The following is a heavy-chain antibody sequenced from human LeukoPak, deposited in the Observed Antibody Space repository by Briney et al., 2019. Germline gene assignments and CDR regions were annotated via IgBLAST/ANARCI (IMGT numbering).Heavy chain of an antibody. Sequence: GGSLRLSCAASGFTFRSYEMNWVRQAPGKGLEWVSYISSSGSTIYYADSVKGRFTISRDNAKTSLYLEMNSLRAEDTAVYYCARDATYCTNGVCYTRFDYWGQGTLVTVSS. J-gene: IGHJ4*02. CDR1: GFTFRSYE. V-gene: IGHV3-48*03. D-gene: IGHD2-8*01. CDR2: ISSSGSTI. CDR3: ARDATYCTNGVCYTRFDY.